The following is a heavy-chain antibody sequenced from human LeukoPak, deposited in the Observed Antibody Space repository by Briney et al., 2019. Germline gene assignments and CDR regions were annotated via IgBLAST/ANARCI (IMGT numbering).Heavy chain of an antibody. CDR1: GGTFSSYA. J-gene: IGHJ4*02. Sequence: GASVKVSCKASGGTFSSYAISWVRQAPGQGLEWMGGIIPIFGTANYARKFQGRVTITADESTSTAYMELSSLRSEDTAVYYCARDPSPHYYGSGSHDWGQGTLVTVSS. V-gene: IGHV1-69*13. CDR2: IIPIFGTA. D-gene: IGHD3-10*01. CDR3: ARDPSPHYYGSGSHD.